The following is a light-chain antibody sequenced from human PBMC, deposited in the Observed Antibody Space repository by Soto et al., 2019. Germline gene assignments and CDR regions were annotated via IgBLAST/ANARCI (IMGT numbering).Light chain of an antibody. Sequence: AIPMTQSPSSLSASVGDRVTITCRASQGIRNDLGWYQQKPGRAPTLLIYAASSLQSGVPSRFSGSGSGTDFPLTISSLQPEDFATYYCLQDYNYPLTFGQGTKVEIK. J-gene: IGKJ1*01. CDR3: LQDYNYPLT. CDR2: AAS. V-gene: IGKV1-6*01. CDR1: QGIRND.